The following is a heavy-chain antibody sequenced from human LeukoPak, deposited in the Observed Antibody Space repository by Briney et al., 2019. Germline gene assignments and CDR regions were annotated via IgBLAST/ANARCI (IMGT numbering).Heavy chain of an antibody. Sequence: SETLSLTCAVYGGSFSGYYWSWIRQPPGKGLEWIGEINHSGSTNYNPSLKSRVTISVDTSKNQFSLKLSSVTAADTAVYYCARQAGFRRYFDWLLPTSGYFDYWGQGTLVTVSS. J-gene: IGHJ4*02. D-gene: IGHD3-9*01. CDR1: GGSFSGYY. CDR3: ARQAGFRRYFDWLLPTSGYFDY. V-gene: IGHV4-34*01. CDR2: INHSGST.